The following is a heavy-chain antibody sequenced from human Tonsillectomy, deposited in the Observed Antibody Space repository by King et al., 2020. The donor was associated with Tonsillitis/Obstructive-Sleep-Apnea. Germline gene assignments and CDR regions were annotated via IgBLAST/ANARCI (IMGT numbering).Heavy chain of an antibody. J-gene: IGHJ4*02. Sequence: VQLVESGAEVKTPGASVKVSCKASGYTFTRYYIHWVRQARGQGLEWMGIINPSSGVATYAQKFQGRVTMTTDTSASTVYLELSSLRSEDTAVYYCARDDVVGRYIDSWGQGPLLTVSS. V-gene: IGHV1-46*01. CDR1: GYTFTRYY. CDR2: INPSSGVA. D-gene: IGHD1-14*01. CDR3: ARDDVVGRYIDS.